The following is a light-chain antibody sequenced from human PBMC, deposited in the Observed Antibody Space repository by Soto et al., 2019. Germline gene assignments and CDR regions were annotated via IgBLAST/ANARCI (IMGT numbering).Light chain of an antibody. J-gene: IGKJ4*01. Sequence: DIQMTQSPSTLSASVGDRVTITCRASQSISSWLAWYQQKPGKAPKLLIYDASSLESGVTSRFSGSGSGTEFTLTISSLQPDYFATYYCQQYNSYSQLTFGGGTKVEIK. CDR1: QSISSW. V-gene: IGKV1-5*01. CDR3: QQYNSYSQLT. CDR2: DAS.